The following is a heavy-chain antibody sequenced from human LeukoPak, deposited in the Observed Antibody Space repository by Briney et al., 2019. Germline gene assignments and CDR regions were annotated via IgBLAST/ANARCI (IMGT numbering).Heavy chain of an antibody. CDR2: ISYGGSNK. CDR1: GFTFSSYA. D-gene: IGHD6-6*01. J-gene: IGHJ6*02. V-gene: IGHV3-30-3*01. CDR3: ARGNQLVNGMDV. Sequence: GGSLRLSCAASGFTFSSYAMHWVRQAPGKGLEWVAVISYGGSNKYYADSVKGRFTISRDNSKNTLYLQMNSLRAEDTAVYYCARGNQLVNGMDVWGQGTTVTVSS.